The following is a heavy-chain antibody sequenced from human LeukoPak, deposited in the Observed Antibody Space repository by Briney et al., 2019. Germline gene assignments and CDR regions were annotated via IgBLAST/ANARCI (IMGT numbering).Heavy chain of an antibody. J-gene: IGHJ4*02. CDR1: GFTFSSYS. CDR3: ARVAVGATPRDY. V-gene: IGHV3-21*01. D-gene: IGHD1-26*01. Sequence: GGSLRLSCAASGFTFSSYSMNWVRQAPGKGLEWDSSISSSSSYIYYADSVKGRFTISRGNAKNSLYLQMNSLRAEDTAVYYCARVAVGATPRDYWGQGTLVTVSS. CDR2: ISSSSSYI.